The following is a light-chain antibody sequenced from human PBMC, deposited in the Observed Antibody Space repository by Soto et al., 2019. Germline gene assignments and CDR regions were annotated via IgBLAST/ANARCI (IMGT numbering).Light chain of an antibody. CDR1: QSINTW. Sequence: DIQMTQSPSTLSASVEDRVTITCRASQSINTWLAWYQQKPGKAPKLLIYDASNLESGVPSRFSGTGSGTEFTLTISSLQPDDSATYYCQQYNSYLFGQGTRLEIK. J-gene: IGKJ5*01. CDR3: QQYNSYL. CDR2: DAS. V-gene: IGKV1-5*01.